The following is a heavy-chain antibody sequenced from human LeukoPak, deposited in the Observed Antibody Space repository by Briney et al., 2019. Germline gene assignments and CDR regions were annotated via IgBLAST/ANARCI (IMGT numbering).Heavy chain of an antibody. J-gene: IGHJ3*01. CDR2: TYSGGST. D-gene: IGHD3-16*01. CDR3: ARVGAVGGVFRAFDL. Sequence: AGGSLRLSCAASGFTVSSNYMSWVRQAPGKGLEWVSFTYSGGSTYFADSVKGRFTISRDNSKNTLYLQMNSLRAEDTAVYYCARVGAVGGVFRAFDLWGQGTMVTVSS. CDR1: GFTVSSNY. V-gene: IGHV3-66*01.